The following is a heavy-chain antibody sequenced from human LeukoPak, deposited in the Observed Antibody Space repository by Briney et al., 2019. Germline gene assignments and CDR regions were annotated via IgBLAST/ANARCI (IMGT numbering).Heavy chain of an antibody. CDR3: AREIIVARGAFDI. V-gene: IGHV4-34*01. Sequence: SETLSLTCAVFGGSFSGYYWIWIRQPPGKGLEWIGEINRRGSTNYNPSLKSRVTISVDTSKNQFSLKLSSVTAADTAVYYCAREIIVARGAFDIWGQGTMVTVSS. D-gene: IGHD5-12*01. CDR1: GGSFSGYY. J-gene: IGHJ3*02. CDR2: INRRGST.